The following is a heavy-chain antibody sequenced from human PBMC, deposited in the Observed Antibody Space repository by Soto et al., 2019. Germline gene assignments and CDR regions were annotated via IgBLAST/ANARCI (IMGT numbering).Heavy chain of an antibody. D-gene: IGHD6-19*01. CDR3: ARVAYGNGWIFDY. J-gene: IGHJ4*01. CDR2: IKQDGSDK. Sequence: GGSLRLSCAASGFTFSSYWMSWVRQAPGKGLEWVANIKQDGSDKYYVDSVKGRFTLSRDNAKNSLQLQMNSLRADDTAIYFCARVAYGNGWIFDYWGRGTLVTVSS. V-gene: IGHV3-7*04. CDR1: GFTFSSYW.